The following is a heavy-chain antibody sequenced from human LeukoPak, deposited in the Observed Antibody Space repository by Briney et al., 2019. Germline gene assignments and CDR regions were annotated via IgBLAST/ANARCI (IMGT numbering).Heavy chain of an antibody. Sequence: ASVKVSCKASGGTFSSYAISWVRQAPGQGLEWMGWINPKSGDTNYAQKFQGRVTMTRDTSINTAFLELSRLRSDDTAVYYCARTDPPLGAAAGNYYYYYYMDVWGKGTTVTVSS. CDR1: GGTFSSYA. CDR3: ARTDPPLGAAAGNYYYYYYMDV. V-gene: IGHV1-2*02. D-gene: IGHD6-13*01. CDR2: INPKSGDT. J-gene: IGHJ6*03.